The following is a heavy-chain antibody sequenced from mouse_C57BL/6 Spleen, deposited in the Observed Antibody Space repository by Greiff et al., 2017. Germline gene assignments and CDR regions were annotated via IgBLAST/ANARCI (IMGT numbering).Heavy chain of an antibody. V-gene: IGHV1-7*01. CDR2: INPSSGYT. CDR3: ARWDSPKNFDY. J-gene: IGHJ2*01. Sequence: QVHVKQSGAELAKPGASVKLSCKASGYTFTSYWMHWVKQRPGQGLEWIGYINPSSGYTKYNQKFKDKATLTADKSSSTAYMQLSSLTYEDSAVYCCARWDSPKNFDYWGQGTTLTVSS. CDR1: GYTFTSYW. D-gene: IGHD4-1*01.